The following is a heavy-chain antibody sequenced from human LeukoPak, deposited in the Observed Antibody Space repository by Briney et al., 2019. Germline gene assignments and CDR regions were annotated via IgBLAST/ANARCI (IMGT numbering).Heavy chain of an antibody. CDR1: GGTFSSYA. V-gene: IGHV1-69*06. CDR2: IIPIFGTP. CDR3: ARGDTLYGSSAHAGY. Sequence: SVKVSCKASGGTFSSYAISWVRQAPGLGLEWMGGIIPIFGTPNYAQDFQGRVTITADTSTNTAYMELSSLRSGDTAVYYCARGDTLYGSSAHAGYWGQGTLVTVSS. J-gene: IGHJ4*02. D-gene: IGHD6-13*01.